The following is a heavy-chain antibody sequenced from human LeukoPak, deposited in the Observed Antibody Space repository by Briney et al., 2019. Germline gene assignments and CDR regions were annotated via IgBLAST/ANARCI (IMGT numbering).Heavy chain of an antibody. CDR2: VRYDGSRQ. Sequence: GGSLRLSCEASGFTFNYYGMHWVRQAPGKGLEWVAYVRYDGSRQYYGDSVKGRFTISRDNSKYTLSLQMNGLRTENTAVYYCAKEGDYHESSGYYTHWGQGTLVTVSS. CDR3: AKEGDYHESSGYYTH. D-gene: IGHD3-22*01. J-gene: IGHJ4*02. CDR1: GFTFNYYG. V-gene: IGHV3-30*02.